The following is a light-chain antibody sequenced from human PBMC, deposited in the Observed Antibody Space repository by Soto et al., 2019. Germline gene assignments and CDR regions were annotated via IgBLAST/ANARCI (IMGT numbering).Light chain of an antibody. CDR1: QGISSY. J-gene: IGKJ2*01. CDR2: AAS. V-gene: IGKV1-8*01. Sequence: AIRMTQSPSSLSASTGDRVTITCRASQGISSYLAWYQQKPGKAPKLLIYAASSLQSGVPSRFSGHGSGTDFTLTISSLQPDDFATYYCQQYNSYTTFGQGTKVDIK. CDR3: QQYNSYTT.